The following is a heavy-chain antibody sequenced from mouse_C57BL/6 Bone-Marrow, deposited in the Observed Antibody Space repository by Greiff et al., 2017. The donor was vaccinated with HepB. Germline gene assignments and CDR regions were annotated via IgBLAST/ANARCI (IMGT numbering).Heavy chain of an antibody. CDR1: GYTFTDYY. CDR2: IFPGSGST. CDR3: ASLANWDYAMDY. Sequence: QVQLKESGPELVKPGASVKISCKASGYTFTDYYINWVKQRPGQGLEWIGWIFPGSGSTYYNEKFKGKATLTVDKSSSTAYMLLSSLTSEDSAVYFCASLANWDYAMDYWGQGTSVTVSS. J-gene: IGHJ4*01. V-gene: IGHV1-75*01. D-gene: IGHD4-1*01.